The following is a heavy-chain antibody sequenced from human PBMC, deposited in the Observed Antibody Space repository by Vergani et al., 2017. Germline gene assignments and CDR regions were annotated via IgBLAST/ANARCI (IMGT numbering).Heavy chain of an antibody. CDR1: GYTFSNNY. J-gene: IGHJ4*02. CDR2: INPSGGHT. V-gene: IGHV1-46*03. CDR3: ARGDYGILTGYRY. Sequence: QVQVVLSGAEVKKSGASVKVSCKTSGYTFSNNYMHWVRQAPGQGLEWMGIINPSGGHTNYAQKFQGRVTMTRDTSTSTVYMELSSLRSEDTAIYYCARGDYGILTGYRYWGQGTLVTVSA. D-gene: IGHD3-9*01.